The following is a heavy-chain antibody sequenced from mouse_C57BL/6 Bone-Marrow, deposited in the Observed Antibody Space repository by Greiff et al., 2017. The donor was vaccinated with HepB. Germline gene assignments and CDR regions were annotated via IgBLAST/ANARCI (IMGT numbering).Heavy chain of an antibody. CDR2: IRSKSNNYAT. CDR3: VRCGVLRSPGYFDV. D-gene: IGHD1-1*01. V-gene: IGHV10-1*01. CDR1: GFSFNTYA. Sequence: EVQLQESGGGLVQPKGSLKLSCAASGFSFNTYAMNWVRQAPGKGLEWVARIRSKSNNYATYYADSVKDRFTISRDDSESMLYLQMNNLKTEDTAMYYCVRCGVLRSPGYFDVWGTGTTVTVSS. J-gene: IGHJ1*03.